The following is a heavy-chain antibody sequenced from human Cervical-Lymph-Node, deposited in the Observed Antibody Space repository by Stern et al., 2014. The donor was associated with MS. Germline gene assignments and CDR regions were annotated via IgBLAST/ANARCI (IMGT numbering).Heavy chain of an antibody. Sequence: EVQLVESGGGLVQPGGSLKVSCAASGFAFSGSDMHWVRQASGQGLQWVGRIRSKAHSYATEYAASVKGRFTISRDDSKNTAYLQMSSLNTEDTAVYYCTRLRGTYTGIYYYYGMDVWGQGTTVTVSS. CDR1: GFAFSGSD. J-gene: IGHJ6*02. V-gene: IGHV3-73*01. D-gene: IGHD3-16*01. CDR2: IRSKAHSYAT. CDR3: TRLRGTYTGIYYYYGMDV.